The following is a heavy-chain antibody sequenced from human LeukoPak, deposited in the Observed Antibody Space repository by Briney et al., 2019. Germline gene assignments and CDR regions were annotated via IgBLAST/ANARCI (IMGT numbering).Heavy chain of an antibody. CDR3: ARDRNGGNFDY. V-gene: IGHV4-30-4*08. CDR2: IYYSGNT. CDR1: GGSISSGDYY. Sequence: SQTLSLTCTVSGGSISSGDYYWSWIRQPPGKGLEWIGYIYYSGNTYYNPSLKSRVTISVDTSKNQFSLKLSSVTAADTAVYYCARDRNGGNFDYWGQGTLVTVSS. D-gene: IGHD3-16*01. J-gene: IGHJ4*02.